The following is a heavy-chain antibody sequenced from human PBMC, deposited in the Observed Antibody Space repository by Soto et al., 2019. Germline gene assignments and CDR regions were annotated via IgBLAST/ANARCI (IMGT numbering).Heavy chain of an antibody. J-gene: IGHJ6*02. D-gene: IGHD2-2*01. Sequence: QVQLVQSGAEVKKPGASVKVSCKASGYTFTSYAMHWVRQAPGQRLEWMGWINAGNGNTKYSQKFQGRVTNTRDTSESTAYMELSSLRSEDTAVYYCARSSPIVVVPAAHYYYGMDVWGQGTTVTVSS. CDR2: INAGNGNT. V-gene: IGHV1-3*01. CDR3: ARSSPIVVVPAAHYYYGMDV. CDR1: GYTFTSYA.